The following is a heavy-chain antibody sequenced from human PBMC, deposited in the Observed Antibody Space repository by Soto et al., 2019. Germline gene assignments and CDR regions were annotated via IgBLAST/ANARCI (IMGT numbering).Heavy chain of an antibody. Sequence: ASVKVSCKSSGYTFTGYYMHWVRQAPGQGLEWMGWINPNSGGTNYAQKFQGRVTMTRDTSISTAYMELSRLRSDDTAVYYCAREKRGYSYGSFDYWGQGTLVTVS. J-gene: IGHJ4*02. CDR2: INPNSGGT. V-gene: IGHV1-2*02. CDR1: GYTFTGYY. D-gene: IGHD5-18*01. CDR3: AREKRGYSYGSFDY.